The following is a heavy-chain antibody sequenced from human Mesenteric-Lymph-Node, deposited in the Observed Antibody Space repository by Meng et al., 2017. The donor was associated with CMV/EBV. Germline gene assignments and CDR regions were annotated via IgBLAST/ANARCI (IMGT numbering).Heavy chain of an antibody. CDR2: ISSSGSYI. CDR1: GFTLTTYS. V-gene: IGHV3-21*04. D-gene: IGHD1-20*01. CDR3: ARVLITGNDAFDL. Sequence: GESLKISCAASGFTLTTYSMNWVRQAPGKGLEWVSSISSSGSYIYYSDSVKGRFTISRDNANNSLYLQMNSLRTEDTALYYCARVLITGNDAFDLWGRGTMVTVSS. J-gene: IGHJ3*01.